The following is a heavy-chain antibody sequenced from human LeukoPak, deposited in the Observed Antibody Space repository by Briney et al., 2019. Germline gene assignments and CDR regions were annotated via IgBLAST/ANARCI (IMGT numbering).Heavy chain of an antibody. D-gene: IGHD2/OR15-2a*01. Sequence: GGSLRLSCAASGFTFSSYAMNWVRQAPGKGLEWVSSISSSSSYIYYADSVKGRFTISRDNAKNSLYLQMNSLRAEDTAVYYCARGNSPSEYEMWGQGTLVTVSS. V-gene: IGHV3-21*01. CDR3: ARGNSPSEYEM. CDR2: ISSSSSYI. J-gene: IGHJ4*02. CDR1: GFTFSSYA.